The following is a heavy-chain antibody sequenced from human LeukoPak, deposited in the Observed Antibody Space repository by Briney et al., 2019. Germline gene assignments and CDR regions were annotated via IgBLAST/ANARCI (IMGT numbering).Heavy chain of an antibody. V-gene: IGHV1-18*04. Sequence: ASVKVSCKASGYTFTGYYMHWVRQAPGQGLEWMGWISAYNGNINYAQKLQGRVTMTTDTSTSTAYMELRSLRSDDTAVYYCARVGGFSGYIDYWGQGTLVTVSS. CDR3: ARVGGFSGYIDY. CDR2: ISAYNGNI. D-gene: IGHD3-22*01. J-gene: IGHJ4*02. CDR1: GYTFTGYY.